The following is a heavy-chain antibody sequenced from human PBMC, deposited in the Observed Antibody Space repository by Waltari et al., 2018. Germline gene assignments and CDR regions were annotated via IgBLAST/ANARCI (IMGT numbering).Heavy chain of an antibody. CDR3: ARGGSLYGGNRRYFDY. CDR1: GGSFSGYY. V-gene: IGHV4-34*01. CDR2: INHNGST. D-gene: IGHD4-17*01. Sequence: QVQLQQWGAGLLKPSETLSLTCAVYGGSFSGYYWSWIRQPPGKGLEWIGEINHNGSTNDNPSLKSRVTISVDTSKNQFSLKLSSVTAADTAVYYCARGGSLYGGNRRYFDYWGQGTLVTVSS. J-gene: IGHJ4*02.